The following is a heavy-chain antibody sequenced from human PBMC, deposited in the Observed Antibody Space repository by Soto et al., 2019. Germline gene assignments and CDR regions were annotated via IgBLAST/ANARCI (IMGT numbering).Heavy chain of an antibody. V-gene: IGHV3-23*01. J-gene: IGHJ6*02. D-gene: IGHD3-3*01. CDR2: ISGTGAST. CDR1: GFIFNTHA. CDR3: AKKYDFWSGPRVGMDV. Sequence: PGGSLRLSCAASGFIFNTHAMSWVRQAKGKGLEWVSAISGTGASTYYAESVKGRFTISRDNSKNTLYVQMNSLRAEDTAVYYCAKKYDFWSGPRVGMDVWGQGTTVTVSS.